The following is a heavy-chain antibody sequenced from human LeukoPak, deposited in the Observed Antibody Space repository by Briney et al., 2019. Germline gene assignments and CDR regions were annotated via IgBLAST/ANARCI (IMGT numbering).Heavy chain of an antibody. CDR2: ISGSGGST. J-gene: IGHJ4*02. V-gene: IGHV3-23*01. Sequence: QAGGSLRLSCAASGFTFSSYGMSWVRQAPGKGLELVSAISGSGGSTYYADSVKGRFTISRDNSKNTLYLQMNSLRAEDTAVYYCARVGAAMAKNTFDYWGQGTLVTVSS. D-gene: IGHD5-18*01. CDR3: ARVGAAMAKNTFDY. CDR1: GFTFSSYG.